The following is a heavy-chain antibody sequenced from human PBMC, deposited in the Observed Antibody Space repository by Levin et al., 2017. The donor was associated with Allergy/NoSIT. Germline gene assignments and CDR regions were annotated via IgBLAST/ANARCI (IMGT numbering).Heavy chain of an antibody. Sequence: SETLSLTCFVSGGSIRGYYWSWIRQPPGKGLEWIGYIFYTGSTNYNPSLKSRVTISVDTSKNQFFLNLTSVTAADTAVYYCARGQGAAAGSRYLDLWGRGTLLSVST. CDR1: GGSIRGYY. CDR2: IFYTGST. D-gene: IGHD6-13*01. CDR3: ARGQGAAAGSRYLDL. V-gene: IGHV4-59*01. J-gene: IGHJ2*01.